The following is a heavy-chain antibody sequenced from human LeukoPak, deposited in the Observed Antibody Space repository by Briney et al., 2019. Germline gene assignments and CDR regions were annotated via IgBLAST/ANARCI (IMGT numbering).Heavy chain of an antibody. Sequence: PSETLSLTCTVSGGSISSYYWSWIRQPPGKGLEWIGYIYYSGSTNYNPSLKSRVTISVDTSKNQFSLKLSSVTAADTAVYYCARDRVGAYCGGDCYPDAFDIWGQGTMVTVPS. V-gene: IGHV4-59*01. CDR2: IYYSGST. CDR1: GGSISSYY. D-gene: IGHD2-21*02. J-gene: IGHJ3*02. CDR3: ARDRVGAYCGGDCYPDAFDI.